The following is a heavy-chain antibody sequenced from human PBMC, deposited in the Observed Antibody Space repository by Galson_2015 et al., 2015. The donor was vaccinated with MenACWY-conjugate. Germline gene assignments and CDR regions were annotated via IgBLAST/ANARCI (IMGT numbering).Heavy chain of an antibody. D-gene: IGHD1-7*01. CDR2: IYYSGST. V-gene: IGHV4-39*07. Sequence: SETLSLTCTVSGGSISSSSYYWGWIRQPPGKGLEWIGSIYYSGSTYYNPSLKSRVTISVDTSKNQFSLKRSSVTAADTAVYYRARERTGTTDYWGQGTLVTVSS. CDR1: GGSISSSSYY. CDR3: ARERTGTTDY. J-gene: IGHJ4*02.